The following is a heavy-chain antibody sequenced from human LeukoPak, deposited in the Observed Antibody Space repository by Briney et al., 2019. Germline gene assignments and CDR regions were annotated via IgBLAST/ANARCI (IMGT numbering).Heavy chain of an antibody. J-gene: IGHJ4*02. CDR2: INPNSGGT. V-gene: IGHV1-2*02. CDR1: GGTFSSYA. Sequence: ASVKVSCKASGGTFSSYAISWVRQAPGQGLEWMGWINPNSGGTNYAQKFQGRVTMTRDTSISTAYMELSRLRSDDTAVYYCARSVAVAGSPLGYWGQGTLVTVSS. CDR3: ARSVAVAGSPLGY. D-gene: IGHD6-19*01.